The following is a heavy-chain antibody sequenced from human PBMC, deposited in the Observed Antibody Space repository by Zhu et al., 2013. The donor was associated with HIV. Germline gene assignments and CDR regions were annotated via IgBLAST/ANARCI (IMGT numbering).Heavy chain of an antibody. D-gene: IGHD1-26*01. J-gene: IGHJ3*01. CDR2: INPSGGST. CDR3: ASRDRGSYVPWAFDV. Sequence: QVQLVQSGAEVKKPGASVKVSCKASGYTFTSYYMHWVRQAPGQGLEWMGIINPSGGSTSYAQKFQGRVTMTRDTSTSTVYMELSSLRSEDTAVYYCASRDRGSYVPWAFDVWAKGNGHRLF. V-gene: IGHV1-46*01. CDR1: GYTFTSYY.